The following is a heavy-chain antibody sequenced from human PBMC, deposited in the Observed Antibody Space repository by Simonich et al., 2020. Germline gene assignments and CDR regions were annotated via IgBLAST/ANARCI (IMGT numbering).Heavy chain of an antibody. CDR2: IKHSGTT. CDR1: GGSFSGYY. J-gene: IGHJ3*02. D-gene: IGHD1-1*01. CDR3: ARGKGWKNAFDI. V-gene: IGHV4-34*01. Sequence: QVQLQQWGAGLLKPSETLSLTCAVYGGSFSGYYWGWIRQPPGKGLEGIGEIKHSGTTNYNPSLKSRVTISVDTSKNQFSLKLSSVTAADTAVYYCARGKGWKNAFDIWGQGTMVTVSS.